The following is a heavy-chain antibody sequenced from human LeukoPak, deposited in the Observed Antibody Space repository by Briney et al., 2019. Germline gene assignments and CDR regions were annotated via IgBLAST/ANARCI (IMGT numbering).Heavy chain of an antibody. Sequence: PGRSLRLSCAASGFTLSSYGMHWVRQAPGKGLEWVAVIWYDGSNKYYADSVKGRFTISRDNSKNTLYLQMNSLRAEDTAVYYCARAYGDYCDYWGQGTLVTVSS. J-gene: IGHJ4*02. D-gene: IGHD4-17*01. CDR2: IWYDGSNK. CDR1: GFTLSSYG. CDR3: ARAYGDYCDY. V-gene: IGHV3-33*01.